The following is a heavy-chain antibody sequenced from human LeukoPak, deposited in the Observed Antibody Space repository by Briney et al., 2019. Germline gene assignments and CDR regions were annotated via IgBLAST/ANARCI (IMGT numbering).Heavy chain of an antibody. D-gene: IGHD3-9*01. Sequence: GGSLRLSCAASGFTFSSYNMNWVRQAPGKGLEWVSSISSSSTYIYYTDSVRGRFTISRDNAKNSLYLQMNSLRAEDTAVYWCARDYIAYDTLDYWGQGTLVTVSS. V-gene: IGHV3-21*01. CDR3: ARDYIAYDTLDY. J-gene: IGHJ4*02. CDR2: ISSSSTYI. CDR1: GFTFSSYN.